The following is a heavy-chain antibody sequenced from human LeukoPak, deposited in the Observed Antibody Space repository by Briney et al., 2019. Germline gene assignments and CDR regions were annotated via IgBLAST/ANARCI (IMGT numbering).Heavy chain of an antibody. CDR1: TLTIGDYG. CDR3: ARDLSASWYSLGY. CDR2: IDWSGDAT. Sequence: GGSLRLSCVASTLTIGDYGMSWVRQAPGKGLEWVSGIDWSGDATSYSDSVKGRFTISRDNAKNSLYLQMTSLRAEDTAVYYCARDLSASWYSLGYWGQGTLVSVSS. D-gene: IGHD6-13*01. V-gene: IGHV3-20*04. J-gene: IGHJ4*02.